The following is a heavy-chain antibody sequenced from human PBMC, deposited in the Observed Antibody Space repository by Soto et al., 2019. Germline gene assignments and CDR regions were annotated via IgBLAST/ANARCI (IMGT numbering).Heavy chain of an antibody. Sequence: QVQLQQWGAGLLKPSETLSLTCAVYGGSFSGYYWSWIRQPPGKGLEWIGEINHSGSTNYNPSLKRRGTISVDTSKNQFSLKLGSVTAADTAVYYCARVPALRLMTTANLRRNPSRYYFDYWGQGTLVTVSS. J-gene: IGHJ4*02. CDR2: INHSGST. V-gene: IGHV4-34*01. D-gene: IGHD4-17*01. CDR3: ARVPALRLMTTANLRRNPSRYYFDY. CDR1: GGSFSGYY.